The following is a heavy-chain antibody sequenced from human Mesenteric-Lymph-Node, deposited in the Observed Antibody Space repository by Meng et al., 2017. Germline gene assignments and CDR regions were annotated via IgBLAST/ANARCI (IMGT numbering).Heavy chain of an antibody. D-gene: IGHD2-21*02. V-gene: IGHV1-3*01. CDR2: VNAASGNT. CDR1: GYSFTIYG. J-gene: IGHJ4*02. CDR3: AKSSLHAGTLYFDS. Sequence: QVQLVQSGAEVKNPGAPVKVSCKTSGYSFTIYGIHWVRQAPGQSLEWMGWVNAASGNTRYSQKFQDRVTINRDTSASSAYMEVSSLRSEDTAVYYCAKSSLHAGTLYFDSWGQGTLVTVSS.